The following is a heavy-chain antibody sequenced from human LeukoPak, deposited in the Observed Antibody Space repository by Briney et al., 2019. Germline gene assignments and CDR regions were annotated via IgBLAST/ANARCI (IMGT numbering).Heavy chain of an antibody. CDR3: ARHQFGEPLENWFDP. CDR2: IYYSGST. CDR1: GGSISSSSYY. D-gene: IGHD3-10*01. V-gene: IGHV4-39*01. J-gene: IGHJ5*02. Sequence: NPSETLSLTCTVSGGSISSSSYYWGWIRQPPGKGLEWIGSIYYSGSTYYNPSLKSRVTISVDTSKNQFSLKLSSVTAADTAVYYCARHQFGEPLENWFDPWGQGTLVTVSS.